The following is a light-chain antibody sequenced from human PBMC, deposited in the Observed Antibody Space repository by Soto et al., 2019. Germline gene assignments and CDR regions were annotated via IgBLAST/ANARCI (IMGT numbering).Light chain of an antibody. V-gene: IGKV1-5*01. CDR3: QQYNTHSGT. CDR1: QTVNAW. Sequence: DIQMTQSPSTLSASLGDRVTITCRASQTVNAWLAWYQHKPGKAPKPLIYDASILESGVPARFSGSGSGTEFILTISSLQPDDVGTYYCQQYNTHSGTFGQGTKVDTK. J-gene: IGKJ1*01. CDR2: DAS.